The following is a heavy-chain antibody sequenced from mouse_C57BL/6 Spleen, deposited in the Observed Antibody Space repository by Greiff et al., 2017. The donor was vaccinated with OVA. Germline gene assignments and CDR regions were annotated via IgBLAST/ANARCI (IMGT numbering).Heavy chain of an antibody. CDR2: INPNYGTT. V-gene: IGHV1-39*01. D-gene: IGHD2-2*01. J-gene: IGHJ4*01. CDR3: AEGYDRAMDY. CDR1: GYSFTDYN. Sequence: VHVKQSGPKLVKPGASVKISCKASGYSFTDYNMNWVKQSNGKSLEWIGVINPNYGTTSYNQKFKGKATLTVDQSSSTAYMQLNSLTSEDSAVYYCAEGYDRAMDYWGQGTSVTVSS.